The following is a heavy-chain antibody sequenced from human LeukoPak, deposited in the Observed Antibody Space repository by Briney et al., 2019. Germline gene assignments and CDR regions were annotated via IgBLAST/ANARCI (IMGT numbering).Heavy chain of an antibody. CDR2: IYPGDSDT. D-gene: IGHD6-13*01. J-gene: IGHJ3*02. Sequence: GESLKISCKGSGYSFTSYWIGWVRQMPGKGLEWMGIIYPGDSDTRYSPSFQGQVTISADKSISTAYLQWSSLKASDTAMYYCARLKIAAAGLNPAFDIWGQGTMVTVSS. CDR3: ARLKIAAAGLNPAFDI. CDR1: GYSFTSYW. V-gene: IGHV5-51*01.